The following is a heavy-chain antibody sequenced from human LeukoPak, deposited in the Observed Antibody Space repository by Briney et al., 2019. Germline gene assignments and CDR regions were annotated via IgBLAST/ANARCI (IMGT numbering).Heavy chain of an antibody. D-gene: IGHD3-9*01. CDR3: ARDRGPPNRLVTTKGYFDF. CDR1: GYSFTSYS. J-gene: IGHJ4*02. CDR2: ISPYNGDT. V-gene: IGHV1-18*01. Sequence: ASVKVSCKASGYSFTSYSIIWVRQAPGQGLERMGWISPYNGDTDYAQKLQGRVTMNTDTSTSTAYMELRSLRSDDTAIYYCARDRGPPNRLVTTKGYFDFWGQGTLVIVSS.